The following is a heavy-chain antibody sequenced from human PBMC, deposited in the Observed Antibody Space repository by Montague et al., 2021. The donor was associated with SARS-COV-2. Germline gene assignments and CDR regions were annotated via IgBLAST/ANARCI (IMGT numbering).Heavy chain of an antibody. D-gene: IGHD2/OR15-2a*01. CDR2: ISYDGSNK. V-gene: IGHV3-30-3*01. Sequence: SGYPLSEVSMHWFRQAPGKGLEWVAVISYDGSNKYYADSVKGRFTISRDNSKNTLYLQMNSLRAEDTAVYYCARVLGGYYGMDVWGQGTTVTVSS. CDR1: GYPLSEVS. CDR3: ARVLGGYYGMDV. J-gene: IGHJ6*02.